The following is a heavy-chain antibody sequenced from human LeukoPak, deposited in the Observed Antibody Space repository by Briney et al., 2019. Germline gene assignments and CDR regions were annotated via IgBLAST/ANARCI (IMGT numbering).Heavy chain of an antibody. CDR1: GDSVSSNSAA. D-gene: IGHD4-11*01. CDR2: TYYRSKWLN. Sequence: SQTLSLTCAISGDSVSSNSAAWNWIRQSPSRGLEWLGRTYYRSKWLNEYALSVRSRIIIKPDTSKNQFSLQLSSVTPEDTAVYYCARDLSTGLDFWGQGTLVTVSS. J-gene: IGHJ4*02. CDR3: ARDLSTGLDF. V-gene: IGHV6-1*01.